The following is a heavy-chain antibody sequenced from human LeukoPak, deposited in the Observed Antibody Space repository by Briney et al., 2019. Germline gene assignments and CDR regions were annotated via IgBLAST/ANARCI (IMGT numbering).Heavy chain of an antibody. D-gene: IGHD4/OR15-4a*01. CDR1: GDSISNYF. J-gene: IGHJ4*02. V-gene: IGHV4-59*01. CDR2: MHNGVHT. CDR3: AATIKRDYGDTNLDF. Sequence: SETLSLTCTVPGDSISNYFWNWIRQPPGKGLEWIGYMHNGVHTNYNPSLKSRVTISGDTSKNQLSLKLTSVAAADAAVYFCAATIKRDYGDTNLDFWGQGTLVTVSS.